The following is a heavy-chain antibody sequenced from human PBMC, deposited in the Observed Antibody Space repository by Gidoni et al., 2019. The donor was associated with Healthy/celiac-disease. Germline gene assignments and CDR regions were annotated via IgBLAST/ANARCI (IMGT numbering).Heavy chain of an antibody. J-gene: IGHJ4*02. Sequence: QVQLVESGGGVVQPGRSLRLPCAASGFTFSSYAMHWVRQAPGKGLEWVAVISYDGSNKYYADSVKGRFTISRDNSKNTLYLQMNSLRAEDTAVYYCARDRAGLADYWGQGTLVTVSS. D-gene: IGHD3-10*01. CDR1: GFTFSSYA. V-gene: IGHV3-30-3*01. CDR3: ARDRAGLADY. CDR2: ISYDGSNK.